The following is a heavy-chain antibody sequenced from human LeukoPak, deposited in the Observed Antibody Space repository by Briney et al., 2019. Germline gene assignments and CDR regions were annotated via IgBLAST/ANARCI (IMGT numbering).Heavy chain of an antibody. D-gene: IGHD1-1*01. V-gene: IGHV4-30-2*01. CDR2: IYHSGST. CDR1: GGSISSGGYY. J-gene: IGHJ4*02. CDR3: ARNVRFFDS. Sequence: PSETLSLTCTVSGGSISSGGYYWSWIRQPPGKGLEWIGYIYHSGSTYYNPSLKSRVTISVDRSKNQFSLKLSSVTAADTAVYYCARNVRFFDSWGQGTRVTVSS.